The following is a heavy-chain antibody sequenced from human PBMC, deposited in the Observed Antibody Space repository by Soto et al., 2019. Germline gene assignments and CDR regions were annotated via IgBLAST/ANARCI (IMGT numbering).Heavy chain of an antibody. J-gene: IGHJ5*02. CDR3: AREIDDSSGYPHWFDP. CDR1: GGSINSYY. Sequence: QVQLQESGPGLVKPSETLSLTCTVSGGSINSYYWSWIRQPPGKGLEWIGYIYYSGSTNYNPSLKSRVTLSVDTSKNQFSLKLSSVTAADTAVYYCAREIDDSSGYPHWFDPWGQGTLVTVSS. V-gene: IGHV4-59*01. CDR2: IYYSGST. D-gene: IGHD3-22*01.